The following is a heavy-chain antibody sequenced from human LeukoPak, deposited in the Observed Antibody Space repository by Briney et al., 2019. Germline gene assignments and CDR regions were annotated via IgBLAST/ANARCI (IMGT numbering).Heavy chain of an antibody. CDR1: GYTFTSYD. Sequence: ASVKVSCKASGYTFTSYDINWVRQATGQGLEWMGWMNPNSGNTGYAQKFQGRVTMTRNTSISTAYMELSSLRSEDTAVYYCARGAGSGSYYGGYYFDYWGQGTLVTVSS. V-gene: IGHV1-8*01. CDR3: ARGAGSGSYYGGYYFDY. J-gene: IGHJ4*02. D-gene: IGHD3-10*01. CDR2: MNPNSGNT.